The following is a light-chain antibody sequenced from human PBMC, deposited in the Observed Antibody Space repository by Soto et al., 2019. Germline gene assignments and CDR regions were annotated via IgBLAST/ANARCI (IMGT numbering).Light chain of an antibody. CDR2: DTS. CDR3: QHSYSNPYT. CDR1: QSISTY. J-gene: IGKJ2*01. Sequence: DIQMTQSPSSMSASVGERVTITCRESQSISTYLNWYPQKLGKAPKLLIFDTSSLQSGIPSRFSGSGSGTDFTLTISSLQPEDFAAYYCQHSYSNPYTFGQGTKLEIK. V-gene: IGKV1-39*01.